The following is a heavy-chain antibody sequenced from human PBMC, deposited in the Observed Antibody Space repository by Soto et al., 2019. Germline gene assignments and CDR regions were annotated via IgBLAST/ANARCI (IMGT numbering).Heavy chain of an antibody. CDR3: ARGPRHGRIAVDAYAFDI. D-gene: IGHD6-19*01. J-gene: IGHJ3*02. V-gene: IGHV1-69*02. CDR2: IIPILGIA. Sequence: QFQLVQSGAEVKKPGSSVKVSCKASGGTFSSYTISWVRQAPGQGLEWMGRIIPILGIANYAQKFPGRVTLPARKSTRTAEIELSILRSEDAAVYYFARGPRHGRIAVDAYAFDIWGQGTMVTVSS. CDR1: GGTFSSYT.